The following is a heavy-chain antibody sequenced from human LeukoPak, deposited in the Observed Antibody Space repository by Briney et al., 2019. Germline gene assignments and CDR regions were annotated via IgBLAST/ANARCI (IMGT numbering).Heavy chain of an antibody. D-gene: IGHD6-19*01. CDR2: IYYSGST. Sequence: PSETLSLTCTVSGGSISSSSYYWGWIRQPPGKGLELIGSIYYSGSTYYNPSLKSRVTISVDTSKNQFSLNLSSVTAADTAVYYCARGRRRSSGWSFDYWGQGTLVTVSS. CDR3: ARGRRRSSGWSFDY. CDR1: GGSISSSSYY. J-gene: IGHJ4*02. V-gene: IGHV4-39*01.